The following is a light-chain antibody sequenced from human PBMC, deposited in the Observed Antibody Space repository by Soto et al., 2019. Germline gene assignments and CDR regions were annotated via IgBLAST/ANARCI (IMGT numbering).Light chain of an antibody. CDR3: QQDTDWPWT. V-gene: IGKV3-15*01. Sequence: EMMMTQSPATLSVSPGERATLSCRASQSVGSNLAWYQQKPGQAPRLLIYAASTRVTGIPVRVSGSGSGKEFTLTISSLQSEDFAVYYCQQDTDWPWTFGQGTKLEMK. CDR1: QSVGSN. CDR2: AAS. J-gene: IGKJ1*01.